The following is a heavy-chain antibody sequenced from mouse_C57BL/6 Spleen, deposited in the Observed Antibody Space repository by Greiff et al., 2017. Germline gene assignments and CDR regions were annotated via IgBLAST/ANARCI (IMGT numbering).Heavy chain of an antibody. CDR3: TRDTGSSSGYFDV. V-gene: IGHV5-9-1*02. CDR1: GFTFSSYA. CDR2: ISSGGDYI. D-gene: IGHD1-1*01. J-gene: IGHJ1*03. Sequence: DVMLVESGEGLVKPGGPLKLSCAASGFTFSSYAMSWVRQTPEKRLEWVAYISSGGDYIYYADTVKGRFTISRDNARNTLYLQMSSLKSEDTAMYYCTRDTGSSSGYFDVWGTGTTVTVSS.